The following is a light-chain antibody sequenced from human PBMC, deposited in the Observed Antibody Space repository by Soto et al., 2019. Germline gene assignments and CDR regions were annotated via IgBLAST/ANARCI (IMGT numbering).Light chain of an antibody. J-gene: IGKJ5*01. Sequence: DIQMTQSPSTLSGSVGDRVTITCRASQTISSWLAWYQQKPGKAPKLLIYKASTLKSGVPSRFSGSGSGTEFTLTISRLEPEDFAVYYCQEYDGAMPITFGLGTRMEIK. CDR2: KAS. CDR3: QEYDGAMPIT. CDR1: QTISSW. V-gene: IGKV1-5*03.